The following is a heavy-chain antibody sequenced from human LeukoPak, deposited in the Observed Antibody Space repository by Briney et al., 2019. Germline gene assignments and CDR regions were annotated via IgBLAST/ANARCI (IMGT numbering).Heavy chain of an antibody. Sequence: GGSLRLSCAASGFTFSSYSMSWVRQAPGKWLEWVSYISSTSGTIYYADSVKGRFTISRDNAKNSLYLQMNSLRVEDTALYYCARVRSVGGNPHAFNIWGQGTMVTVSS. D-gene: IGHD4-23*01. CDR2: ISSTSGTI. V-gene: IGHV3-48*04. J-gene: IGHJ3*02. CDR3: ARVRSVGGNPHAFNI. CDR1: GFTFSSYS.